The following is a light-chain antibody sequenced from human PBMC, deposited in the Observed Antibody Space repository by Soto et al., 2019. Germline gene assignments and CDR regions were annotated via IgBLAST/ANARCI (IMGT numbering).Light chain of an antibody. J-gene: IGLJ3*02. CDR3: CSYTSSSTLV. V-gene: IGLV2-14*01. CDR1: SSDVGGYNT. CDR2: DDA. Sequence: QSALTQPASVSGSPGQSITISCTGTSSDVGGYNTVSWYQQHPGKAPRLMIYDDANRPSGVSDRFSGSKSGNTASLTISGLQADDEADYYCCSYTSSSTLVFGGGTKVTVL.